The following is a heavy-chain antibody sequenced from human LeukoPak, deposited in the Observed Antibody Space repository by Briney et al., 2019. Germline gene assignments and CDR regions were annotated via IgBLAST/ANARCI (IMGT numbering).Heavy chain of an antibody. V-gene: IGHV3-53*01. CDR2: IYSGGST. J-gene: IGHJ4*02. CDR3: AGLIEMATIYFDY. D-gene: IGHD5-24*01. Sequence: PGGSLRLSCAASGFTVSSNYMSWVRQAPGKGLEWVSVIYSGGSTYYADSVKGRFTISRDNSKNTLYLQMNSLRAEDTAVYYCAGLIEMATIYFDYWGQGTLVTVSS. CDR1: GFTVSSNY.